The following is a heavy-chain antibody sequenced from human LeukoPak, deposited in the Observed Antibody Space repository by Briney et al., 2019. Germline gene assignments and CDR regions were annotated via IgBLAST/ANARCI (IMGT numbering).Heavy chain of an antibody. J-gene: IGHJ4*02. CDR2: IYNAGSIT. D-gene: IGHD2-8*01. CDR1: GFTFSNYW. V-gene: IGHV3-74*03. Sequence: GGSLRLSCAASGFTFSNYWIHWVRQAPGKGPVWVSRIYNAGSITTYADSVKGRFTISRDNAENTLYLQMNSLRAEDTAVYYCARDLGYCTNGVCHTRFDYWGQGTLVAVSS. CDR3: ARDLGYCTNGVCHTRFDY.